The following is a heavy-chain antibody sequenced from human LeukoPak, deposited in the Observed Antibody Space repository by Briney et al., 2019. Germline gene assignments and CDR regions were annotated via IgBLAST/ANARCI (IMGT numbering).Heavy chain of an antibody. Sequence: ASVKVSCKASGYTFTGYYVHWVRQAPGQGLEWMGWINPNSGGTNYAQKFQGRVTLTRDTSITTAYMDLSKLTSDDTAVYYCVRDSGRAAANRWGQGTLVTVSS. J-gene: IGHJ4*02. CDR2: INPNSGGT. CDR1: GYTFTGYY. CDR3: VRDSGRAAANR. V-gene: IGHV1-2*02. D-gene: IGHD6-13*01.